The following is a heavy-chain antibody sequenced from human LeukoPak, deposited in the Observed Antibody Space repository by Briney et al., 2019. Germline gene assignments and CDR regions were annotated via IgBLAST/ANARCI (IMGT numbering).Heavy chain of an antibody. CDR1: GFTFSSYS. CDR3: ARGNYYGSGSYRLGY. CDR2: ISGSSSTI. V-gene: IGHV3-48*01. D-gene: IGHD3-10*01. J-gene: IGHJ4*02. Sequence: GGSLRLSCAASGFTFSSYSMNWVRQAPGKGLEWVSYISGSSSTIYYADSVKGRFTISRDNAKNSLYLQMNSLRAEDTAVYYCARGNYYGSGSYRLGYWGQGTLVTVSS.